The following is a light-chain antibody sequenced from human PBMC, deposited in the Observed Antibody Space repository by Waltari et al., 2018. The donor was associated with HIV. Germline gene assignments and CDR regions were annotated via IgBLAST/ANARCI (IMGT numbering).Light chain of an antibody. V-gene: IGLV3-16*01. J-gene: IGLJ3*02. CDR1: GKKY. CDR2: KDR. Sequence: SYELTQPPSVSVSLAQMAIGKKYAYWYQQKPGQFAVMVSYKDRERPSGIPERFSGPSSGTLFTLTISGVQAEDEADYYCLSADSSGTWVFGGGTKLTVL. CDR3: LSADSSGTWV.